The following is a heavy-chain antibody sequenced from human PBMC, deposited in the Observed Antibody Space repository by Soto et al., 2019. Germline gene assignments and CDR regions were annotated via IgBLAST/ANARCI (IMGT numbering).Heavy chain of an antibody. J-gene: IGHJ4*02. Sequence: ASVKVSCKASGYTFTSYGISWVRQAPGQGLEWMGWISAYNGNTNYAQKLQGRVTMTTDTSTSTAYMELRSLRSDDTVVYYCARDRVYILGYCTNGVCSIDYWGQGTLVTVSS. CDR1: GYTFTSYG. D-gene: IGHD2-8*01. CDR2: ISAYNGNT. V-gene: IGHV1-18*01. CDR3: ARDRVYILGYCTNGVCSIDY.